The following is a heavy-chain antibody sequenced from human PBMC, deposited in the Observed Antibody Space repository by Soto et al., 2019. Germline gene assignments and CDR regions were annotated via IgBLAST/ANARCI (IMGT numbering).Heavy chain of an antibody. V-gene: IGHV4-59*01. Sequence: QVQLQESGPGLVKPSETLSLTCTVSGGSISSYYWSWIRQPPGKGLVWIGYIYYSGSTNYNPSLKSRVTISVDTSKNQFSLKLSSVTAADTAVYYCARASYYDSSGSLDVWGQGTTVTVSS. D-gene: IGHD3-22*01. CDR3: ARASYYDSSGSLDV. CDR2: IYYSGST. CDR1: GGSISSYY. J-gene: IGHJ6*02.